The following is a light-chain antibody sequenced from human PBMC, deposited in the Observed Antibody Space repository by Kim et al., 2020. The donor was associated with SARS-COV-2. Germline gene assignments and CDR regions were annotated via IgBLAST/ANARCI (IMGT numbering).Light chain of an antibody. CDR1: QNIYMY. CDR2: AAS. J-gene: IGKJ3*01. CDR3: QQYNSYPFT. Sequence: DIQMTQFPSSLSAYVGDTVTVTCRASQNIYMYLNWYQQKPGKAPKLLIYAASSLESEVPLRFTGSGSGTHFTLTISSLQPEDFATYYCQQYNSYPFTFGPGTKVDIK. V-gene: IGKV1-39*01.